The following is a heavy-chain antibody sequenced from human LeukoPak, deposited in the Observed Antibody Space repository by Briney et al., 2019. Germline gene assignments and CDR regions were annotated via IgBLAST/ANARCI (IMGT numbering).Heavy chain of an antibody. CDR1: GGSFNGYY. D-gene: IGHD1-1*01. Sequence: PSETLSLTCAVYGGSFNGYYWSWIRQPPGKGLEWIGEINHSGSTNYNPSLKSRVTISVDTSKNQFSLKLSSVTAAETAVYYCARGFERQAVGAIDYWGQGTLVTVSS. CDR3: ARGFERQAVGAIDY. V-gene: IGHV4-34*01. CDR2: INHSGST. J-gene: IGHJ4*02.